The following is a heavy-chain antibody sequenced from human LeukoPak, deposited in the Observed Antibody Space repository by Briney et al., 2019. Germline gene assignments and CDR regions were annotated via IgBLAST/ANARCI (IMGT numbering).Heavy chain of an antibody. V-gene: IGHV1-69*04. CDR1: GGTVSRYT. Sequence: SVKVSCKASGGTVSRYTISWVRQAPGQGLEWMGRLIPILGIANYAQKFQGRVTITADKSTSTAYMELSSLRSEDTAVYYCAREEPYGMDVWGQGPTVTVSS. J-gene: IGHJ6*02. CDR3: AREEPYGMDV. CDR2: LIPILGIA.